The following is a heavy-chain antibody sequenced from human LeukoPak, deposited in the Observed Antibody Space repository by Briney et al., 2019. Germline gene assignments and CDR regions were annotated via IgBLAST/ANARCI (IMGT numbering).Heavy chain of an antibody. CDR2: INQVGSSK. V-gene: IGHV3-7*01. D-gene: IGHD3-3*01. CDR3: ARAYEAFDI. Sequence: PGGSLRLSCAASGFTFTTYWMGWVRQAPGKGPEWVANINQVGSSKYFVDSVKGRFTISRDNAKNSLYLQMNSLGAEDTAVYYCARAYEAFDIWGQGTMVTVSS. CDR1: GFTFTTYW. J-gene: IGHJ3*02.